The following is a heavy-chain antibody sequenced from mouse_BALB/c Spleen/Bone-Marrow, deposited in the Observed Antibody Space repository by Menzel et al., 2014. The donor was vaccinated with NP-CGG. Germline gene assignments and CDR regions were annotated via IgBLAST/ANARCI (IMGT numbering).Heavy chain of an antibody. D-gene: IGHD2-2*01. V-gene: IGHV1-14*01. CDR2: INPYNDGT. CDR1: GYTFTSYV. Sequence: EVKVVESGPELVKPGASVKMSCKASGYTFTSYVMHWVKQKPGQGLEWIGNINPYNDGTKYNEKIKGKATLTSDKSSSTAFMELSSLTSEDSAVYYCARSLYGYDWYFDVWGAGTTVTVSS. J-gene: IGHJ1*01. CDR3: ARSLYGYDWYFDV.